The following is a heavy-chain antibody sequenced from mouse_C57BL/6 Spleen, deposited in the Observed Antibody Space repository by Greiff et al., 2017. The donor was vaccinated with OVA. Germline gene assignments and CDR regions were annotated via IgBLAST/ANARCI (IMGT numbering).Heavy chain of an antibody. D-gene: IGHD2-3*01. CDR1: GFSLTSYG. Sequence: QVQLKQSGPGLVQPSQSLSITCTVSGFSLTSYGVHWVRQPPGTGLEWLGVIWSGGSTDYNAAFISRLSISKDNSKSQVFFKMNSLQADDTAIDYCAKAYDGYLSGVWGTGTTVTVSS. J-gene: IGHJ1*03. CDR3: AKAYDGYLSGV. CDR2: IWSGGST. V-gene: IGHV2-4*01.